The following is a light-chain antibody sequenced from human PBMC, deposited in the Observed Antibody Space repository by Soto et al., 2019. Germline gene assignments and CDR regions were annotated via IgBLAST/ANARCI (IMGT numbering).Light chain of an antibody. V-gene: IGKV1-39*01. CDR3: QQSYSTPPT. CDR1: QSISSY. J-gene: IGKJ1*01. Sequence: DLQMTQSPSSLSASVGDRVTITCRASQSISSYLNWYQQKPGKAPKLLIYAASSLQSGVTSRFSGSGSGTDFTLTISSLQPEDFATYYCQQSYSTPPTFGHGTKVEIK. CDR2: AAS.